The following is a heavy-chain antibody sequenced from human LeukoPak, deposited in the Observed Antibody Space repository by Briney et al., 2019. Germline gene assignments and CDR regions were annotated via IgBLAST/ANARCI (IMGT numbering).Heavy chain of an antibody. D-gene: IGHD1-26*01. CDR2: ISSSSSYI. CDR3: ARDIVGANAWNY. Sequence: GGSLRLSCAASGFTFSSYAMHWVRQAPGKGLEWVSSISSSSSYIYYAGSVKGRFTISRDNAKNSLYLQMNSLRAEDTAVYYCARDIVGANAWNYWGQGTLVTVSS. J-gene: IGHJ4*02. CDR1: GFTFSSYA. V-gene: IGHV3-21*01.